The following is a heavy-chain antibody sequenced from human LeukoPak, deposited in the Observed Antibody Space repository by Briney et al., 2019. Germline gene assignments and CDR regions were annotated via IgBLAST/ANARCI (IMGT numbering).Heavy chain of an antibody. D-gene: IGHD1-7*01. Sequence: SETLSLTCAVYGGSFSGYYWSWIRQPPGKGLEWIGEINHSGSTNYNPSLKSRVTISVDTSKNQFSLKLSSVTAAGTAVYYCARGGGTGTTWSRGPNWFDPWGQGTLVTVSS. CDR1: GGSFSGYY. J-gene: IGHJ5*02. CDR2: INHSGST. CDR3: ARGGGTGTTWSRGPNWFDP. V-gene: IGHV4-34*01.